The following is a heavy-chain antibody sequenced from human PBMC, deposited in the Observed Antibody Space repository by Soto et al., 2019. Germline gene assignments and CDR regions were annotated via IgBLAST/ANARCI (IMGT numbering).Heavy chain of an antibody. D-gene: IGHD6-13*01. V-gene: IGHV1-2*02. CDR3: ARGAAAGRFDP. J-gene: IGHJ5*02. Sequence: ASVKVSCKASGYTFTGYYMHWVRQAPGQGLEWMGWINPHSGGTNYAQKFQGRVTMTRDTSISTAYMELSRLRSDDTAVYYCARGAAAGRFDPWGQGTLVTVSS. CDR1: GYTFTGYY. CDR2: INPHSGGT.